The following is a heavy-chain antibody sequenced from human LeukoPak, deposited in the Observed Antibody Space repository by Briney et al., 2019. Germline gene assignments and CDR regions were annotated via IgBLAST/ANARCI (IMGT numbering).Heavy chain of an antibody. D-gene: IGHD1-26*01. CDR3: ARDPESGSYYGY. J-gene: IGHJ4*02. CDR2: IKQDGSEK. Sequence: GGSLRLSCAASVFTFSSYWMSWVRQAPGKGLEWVASIKQDGSEKYYVDSVKGRFTISRDNAKNSVYLQMNSLRAEDTAVYYCARDPESGSYYGYWGQGTLVTVSS. V-gene: IGHV3-7*01. CDR1: VFTFSSYW.